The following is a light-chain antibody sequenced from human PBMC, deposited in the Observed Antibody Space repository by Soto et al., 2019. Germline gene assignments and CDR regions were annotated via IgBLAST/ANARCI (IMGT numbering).Light chain of an antibody. CDR3: QQSYTTPWT. V-gene: IGKV1-39*01. Sequence: DIQMTQSPSSLSASVEDRVIITCRASQSISNHLNWYQQKPGKAPKLLIYTASSLQSGVPSRFSGSGSGTDFTLTISSLQPEDFATYSCQQSYTTPWTFGQGTKVDIK. J-gene: IGKJ1*01. CDR2: TAS. CDR1: QSISNH.